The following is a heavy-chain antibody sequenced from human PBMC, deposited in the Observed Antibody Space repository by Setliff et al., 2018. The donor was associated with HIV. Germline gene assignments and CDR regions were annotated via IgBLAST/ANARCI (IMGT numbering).Heavy chain of an antibody. CDR3: AREGLLVTTVGGAYWYHGMDV. Sequence: AASVKVSCKASGFTFNHYALSWVRQAPGQRPEWMGGTIPMSDIPNYAQNFQGRVTITADHSTTTTYMELSSLSSEDTAVYYCAREGLLVTTVGGAYWYHGMDVWGQGTTVTVSS. J-gene: IGHJ6*02. V-gene: IGHV1-69*10. CDR1: GFTFNHYA. CDR2: TIPMSDIP. D-gene: IGHD4-4*01.